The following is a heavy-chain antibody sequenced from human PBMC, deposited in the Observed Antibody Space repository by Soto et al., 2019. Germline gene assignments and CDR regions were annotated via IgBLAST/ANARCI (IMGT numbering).Heavy chain of an antibody. CDR1: GGSISSDDYY. Sequence: VQLQESGPGLVKPSQTLSLTCTVSGGSISSDDYYWSWIRQPPGKGLEWIAYISYTGSTYYNPSLKSRVIISVDTPKNQFPLKVRSVTASGTAGYYWARVSRKQVGYYFGMDVWGQGTAVTVSS. CDR3: ARVSRKQVGYYFGMDV. CDR2: ISYTGST. J-gene: IGHJ6*02. V-gene: IGHV4-30-4*01.